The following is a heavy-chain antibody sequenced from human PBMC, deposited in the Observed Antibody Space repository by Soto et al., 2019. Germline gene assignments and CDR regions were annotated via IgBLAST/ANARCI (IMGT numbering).Heavy chain of an antibody. CDR1: GFTFSSYV. J-gene: IGHJ4*02. CDR3: ANRIQTDSNYPWADY. V-gene: IGHV3-23*01. CDR2: ISGGGAST. Sequence: EVQLLESGGGLVQPGGSLRLSCAASGFTFSSYVMSWVRQAPGKGLEWVSAISGGGASTYYADSVKGRFTMSRDNSKNTLHLQMNSLRAEDKALYYCANRIQTDSNYPWADYRRQGTRVTDCS. D-gene: IGHD4-4*01.